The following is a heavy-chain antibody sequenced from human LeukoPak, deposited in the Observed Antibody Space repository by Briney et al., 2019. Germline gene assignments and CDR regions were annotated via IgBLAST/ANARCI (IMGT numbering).Heavy chain of an antibody. CDR2: ISQDGSEK. CDR1: GFTFSSYW. V-gene: IGHV3-7*01. J-gene: IGHJ4*02. CDR3: ARASSGRYFQFIDD. Sequence: GGSLRLSCAASGFTFSSYWMSWVRQAPGKGLEWVANISQDGSEKYYVDFVKGRFTISRDNAKKSLYLQMNSLRVEDTAVYYCARASSGRYFQFIDDWGQGTLVTVSS. D-gene: IGHD1-26*01.